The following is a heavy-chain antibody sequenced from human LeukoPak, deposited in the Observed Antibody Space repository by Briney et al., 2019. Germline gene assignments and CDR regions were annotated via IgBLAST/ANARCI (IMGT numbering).Heavy chain of an antibody. CDR1: GFTFSRYW. J-gene: IGHJ4*02. Sequence: PGGSLRLSCAASGFTFSRYWMSWVRQAPGKGLEWVANINQDGSEKYYVDSVKGRFTISRDNAKNSLFLQMDSLRADDTAVYYCARPQKPIWFGEFSNWGQGTLVTVSS. D-gene: IGHD3-10*01. V-gene: IGHV3-7*03. CDR2: INQDGSEK. CDR3: ARPQKPIWFGEFSN.